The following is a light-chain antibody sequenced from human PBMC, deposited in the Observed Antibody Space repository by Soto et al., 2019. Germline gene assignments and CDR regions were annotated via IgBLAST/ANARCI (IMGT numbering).Light chain of an antibody. CDR3: QQYYDYPPLI. Sequence: EIAVTQSPATLSVSPGERATLSCRASRNINRKLAWYQQKPGQAPRLLISGASTRATGIPARFSGSGSGTEFTLTISSLQSEDFAVYYCQQYYDYPPLIFGGGTKVEIK. J-gene: IGKJ4*01. CDR2: GAS. V-gene: IGKV3-15*01. CDR1: RNINRK.